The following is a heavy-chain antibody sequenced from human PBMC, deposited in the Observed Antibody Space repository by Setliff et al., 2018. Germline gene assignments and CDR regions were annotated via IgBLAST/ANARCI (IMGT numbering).Heavy chain of an antibody. CDR3: ARSEGRRDGYKW. CDR1: GGSFSGYY. D-gene: IGHD5-12*01. V-gene: IGHV4-34*01. J-gene: IGHJ4*02. Sequence: PSETLSLTCAVYGGSFSGYYWSWIRQPPGKGLEWIGEINHSGSTNYNPSLKSRVTISVDTSKNQFSLKLSSVTAADTAVYYCARSEGRRDGYKWWGQGTLGTVSS. CDR2: INHSGST.